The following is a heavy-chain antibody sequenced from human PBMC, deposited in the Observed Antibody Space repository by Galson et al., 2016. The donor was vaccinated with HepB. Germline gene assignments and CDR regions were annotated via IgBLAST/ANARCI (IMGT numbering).Heavy chain of an antibody. CDR3: ARHDYYYYDGMDV. CDR2: IGPSDSYT. CDR1: GYRFTSYW. J-gene: IGHJ6*02. Sequence: QSGAEVKKPGESLRISCKGSGYRFTSYWITWVRQMPGKGLEWMGRIGPSDSYTNYSPSFQGHVTISADKSISTAYLQWSSLKASDTAIYFCARHDYYYYDGMDVWGQGTTVSVSS. V-gene: IGHV5-10-1*01.